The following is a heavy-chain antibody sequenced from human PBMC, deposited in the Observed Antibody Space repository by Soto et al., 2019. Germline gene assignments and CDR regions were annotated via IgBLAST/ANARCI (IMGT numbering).Heavy chain of an antibody. J-gene: IGHJ3*02. Sequence: GGSLRLSCAASGFTFSSYWMHWVRQAPGKGLVWVSRINSDGSSTRYADSVKGRFTISRDNAKNTLYLQMNSLRAEDTAVYYCARDDRFWVWAFDIWGQGTMVTVSS. D-gene: IGHD3-3*01. V-gene: IGHV3-74*01. CDR3: ARDDRFWVWAFDI. CDR2: INSDGSST. CDR1: GFTFSSYW.